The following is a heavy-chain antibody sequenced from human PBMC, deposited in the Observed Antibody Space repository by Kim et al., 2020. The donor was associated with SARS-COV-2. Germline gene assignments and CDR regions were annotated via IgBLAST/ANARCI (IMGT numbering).Heavy chain of an antibody. CDR2: IKQDGSQR. CDR3: ATNAY. J-gene: IGHJ4*01. Sequence: GGSLRLSCATSGFIPSGYWMSWVRQAPGKGLEWVANIKQDGSQRYYVDSVKGRFTISRDNAKNSLYLQMNSLRAEDTGIYYCATNAYWGHGTLVAVSS. CDR1: GFIPSGYW. V-gene: IGHV3-7*01.